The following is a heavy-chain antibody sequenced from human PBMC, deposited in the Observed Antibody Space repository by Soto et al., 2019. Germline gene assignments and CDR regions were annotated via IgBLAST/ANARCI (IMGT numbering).Heavy chain of an antibody. CDR1: GFTFSSYS. D-gene: IGHD5-18*01. CDR2: ISSSSSYI. V-gene: IGHV3-21*01. Sequence: GVSLRLSCAASGFTFSSYSMNWVRQAPGKGLEWVSSISSSSSYIYYADSVKGRFTISRDNAKNSLYLQMNSLRAEDTAVYYCAGYSYGTRRFDYWGQGTLVTVSS. J-gene: IGHJ4*02. CDR3: AGYSYGTRRFDY.